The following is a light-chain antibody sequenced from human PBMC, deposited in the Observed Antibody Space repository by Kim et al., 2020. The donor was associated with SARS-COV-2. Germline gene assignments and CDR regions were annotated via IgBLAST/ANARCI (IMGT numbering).Light chain of an antibody. CDR1: TGAVTSDHH. Sequence: PGGTGTLTCASSTGAVTSDHHAHWFQQKPGQAPRALIYGTRNKHAWTPARFSASLLGGEAALTLSGVQPEDEADYYCLLYYGGAVVFGGGTQLTVL. CDR3: LLYYGGAVV. J-gene: IGLJ2*01. CDR2: GTR. V-gene: IGLV7-43*01.